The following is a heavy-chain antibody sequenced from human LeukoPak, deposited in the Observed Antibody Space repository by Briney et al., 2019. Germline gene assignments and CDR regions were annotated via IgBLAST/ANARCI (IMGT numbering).Heavy chain of an antibody. J-gene: IGHJ5*02. CDR2: MNPNSGNT. CDR3: ARGLGTYWGKDFLNGCVP. D-gene: IGHD3-16*01. V-gene: IGHV1-8*01. CDR1: EYTFTSYD. Sequence: ASVSVSCKASEYTFTSYDINSVRQATGQGLKWMGWMNPNSGNTGYAQTFPGRVTMHRSSSLSTAYMELTSLKSEDRAVYYCARGLGTYWGKDFLNGCVPWGQGTLVTVSS.